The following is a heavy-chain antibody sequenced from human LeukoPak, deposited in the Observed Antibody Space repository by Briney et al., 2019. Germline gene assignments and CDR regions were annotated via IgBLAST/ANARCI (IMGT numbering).Heavy chain of an antibody. J-gene: IGHJ4*02. CDR2: INPSGGST. CDR1: GYTFTSHY. CDR3: AREPYYYGSGSYLGIDY. V-gene: IGHV1-46*01. Sequence: ASVKVSCKASGYTFTSHYMHRVRQAPGQGLEWMGIINPSGGSTSYAQKFQGRVTMTRDTSTSTVYMELSSLRSEDTAVYYCAREPYYYGSGSYLGIDYWGQGTLVTVSS. D-gene: IGHD3-10*01.